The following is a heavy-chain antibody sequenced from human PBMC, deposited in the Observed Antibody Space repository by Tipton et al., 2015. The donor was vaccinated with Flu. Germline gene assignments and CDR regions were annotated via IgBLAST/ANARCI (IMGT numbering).Heavy chain of an antibody. J-gene: IGHJ4*02. CDR2: ISSSGGST. D-gene: IGHD5-12*01. Sequence: SLRLSCVASTFTFNIHVLSWVRQFPGKGLESASSISSSGGSTYYADSVKGRFTISRDNSRNTLFLQMNSLRAEDTALYYCVMRSAYESDHWGQGTRVTVSS. CDR1: TFTFNIHV. V-gene: IGHV3-23*01. CDR3: VMRSAYESDH.